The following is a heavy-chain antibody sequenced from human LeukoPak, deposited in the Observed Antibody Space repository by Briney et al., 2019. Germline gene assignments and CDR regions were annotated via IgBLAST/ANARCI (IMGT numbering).Heavy chain of an antibody. CDR3: ARGRLSTTTVTSFYSYYLED. CDR1: GYTFTSYD. Sequence: GASVKVSCKASGYTFTSYDINWVRQATGQGLEWMGWMNPNSGNTGYAQKFQDRVTITGNPSINTVYMELRSLRFEDTAVYYCARGRLSTTTVTSFYSYYLEDWGRGTTVTVSS. CDR2: MNPNSGNT. J-gene: IGHJ6*03. V-gene: IGHV1-8*02. D-gene: IGHD4-17*01.